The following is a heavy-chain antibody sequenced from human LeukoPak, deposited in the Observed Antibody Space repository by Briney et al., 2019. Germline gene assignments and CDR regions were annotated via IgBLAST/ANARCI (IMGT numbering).Heavy chain of an antibody. CDR3: ARMNSSSWYSGGYFDY. J-gene: IGHJ4*02. Sequence: ASVKVSCKASGYTFTSYGISWVRQAPGQGLEWMGWISAYNGNTNYAQRLQGRVTMTTDTSTSTAYMELRSLRSDDTAVYYCARMNSSSWYSGGYFDYWGQGTLVTVSS. V-gene: IGHV1-18*01. CDR1: GYTFTSYG. CDR2: ISAYNGNT. D-gene: IGHD6-13*01.